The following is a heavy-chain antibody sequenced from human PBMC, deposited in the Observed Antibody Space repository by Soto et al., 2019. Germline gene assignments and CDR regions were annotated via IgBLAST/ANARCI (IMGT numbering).Heavy chain of an antibody. CDR1: GGSISSGSYY. CDR3: ARQTDSYYTFDAFDI. D-gene: IGHD3-22*01. V-gene: IGHV4-39*01. CDR2: VYYSGST. J-gene: IGHJ3*02. Sequence: SETLSLTCTVSGGSISSGSYYWDWIRQPPGKGLEWIGNVYYSGSTNYNPSLESRVTISVDTSKNQFPLKLSSVTAADTAVYYCARQTDSYYTFDAFDIWGQGTMVT.